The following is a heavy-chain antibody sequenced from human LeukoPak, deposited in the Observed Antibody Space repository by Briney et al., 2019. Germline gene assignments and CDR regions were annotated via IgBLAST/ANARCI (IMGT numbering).Heavy chain of an antibody. Sequence: SGTLSLTCTVSGYSISSGYYWGWIRQPAGKGLEWIGRIYTSGSTNYNPSLKSRVTMSVDTSKNQFSLKLSSVTAADTAVYYCARELPAAISYYMDVWGKGTTVTVSS. J-gene: IGHJ6*03. V-gene: IGHV4-4*07. CDR3: ARELPAAISYYMDV. CDR1: GYSISSGYY. CDR2: IYTSGST. D-gene: IGHD2-2*02.